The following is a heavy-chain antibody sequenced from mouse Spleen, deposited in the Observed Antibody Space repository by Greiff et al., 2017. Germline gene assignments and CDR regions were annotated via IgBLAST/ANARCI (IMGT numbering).Heavy chain of an antibody. V-gene: IGHV5-16*01. CDR3: ARRYDGYSYYFDY. CDR2: INYDGSST. J-gene: IGHJ2*01. Sequence: EVMLVESEGGLVQPGSSMKLSCTASGFTFSDYYMAWVRQVPEKGLEWVANINYDGSSTYYLDSLKSRFIISRDNAKNILYLQMSSLKSEDTATYYCARRYDGYSYYFDYWGQGTTLTVSS. D-gene: IGHD2-3*01. CDR1: GFTFSDYY.